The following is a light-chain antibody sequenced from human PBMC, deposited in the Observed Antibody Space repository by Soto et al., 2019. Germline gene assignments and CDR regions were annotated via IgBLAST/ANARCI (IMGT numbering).Light chain of an antibody. CDR1: QSISSY. CDR3: QQSDVSPRT. Sequence: IQMTQSPSSLSASVGDRVTITCRASQSISSYLNWYQQRPGKAPNLLIYDATRLRSGVPPRFSGSGYGTDFTLTITSLQLEDFATYYCQQSDVSPRTFGQGTKVDIK. V-gene: IGKV1-39*01. CDR2: DAT. J-gene: IGKJ1*01.